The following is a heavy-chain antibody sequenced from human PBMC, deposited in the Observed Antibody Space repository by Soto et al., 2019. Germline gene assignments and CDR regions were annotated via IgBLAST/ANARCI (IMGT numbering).Heavy chain of an antibody. D-gene: IGHD5-12*01. CDR1: GGTFSNYP. V-gene: IGHV1-69*12. J-gene: IGHJ2*01. Sequence: QVQLVQSGAEVKKPGSSVKVSCKASGGTFSNYPISWVRQAPGQGLEWMGGIIPIFGTVNYAQKFQGRVTMTADESTSTAYMELGSLRSEVTAVYYCARGNHRWLQLWYFDLWGRGTLVTVSS. CDR2: IIPIFGTV. CDR3: ARGNHRWLQLWYFDL.